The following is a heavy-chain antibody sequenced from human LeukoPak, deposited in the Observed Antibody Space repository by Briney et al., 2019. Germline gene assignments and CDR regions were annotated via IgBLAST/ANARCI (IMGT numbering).Heavy chain of an antibody. CDR2: ISGRSSTI. J-gene: IGHJ4*02. CDR1: AFTFSDYS. Sequence: GGSLRLSCAASAFTFSDYSMNWVRQAPGKGLEWISYISGRSSTIYYADSVRGRFTISRDSAKNSMYLQMNSLRAEDTAVYYCARDRLTSGSYFFDYWGQGTLVTVSS. CDR3: ARDRLTSGSYFFDY. V-gene: IGHV3-48*01. D-gene: IGHD1-26*01.